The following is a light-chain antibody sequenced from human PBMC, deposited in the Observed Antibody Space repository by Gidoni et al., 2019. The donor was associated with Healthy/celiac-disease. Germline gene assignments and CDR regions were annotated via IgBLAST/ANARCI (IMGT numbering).Light chain of an antibody. J-gene: IGLJ3*02. CDR3: CSYAGAYILV. Sequence: QSALTQPRSVSGSPGQSIPISCTGTSSDVGGYNYVSWYQQHPGKAPKLMIFDVSKRPSGVPDRFSGSKSGNTASLTISGLQAEDEADYYCCSYAGAYILVFGGGTKLTVL. CDR2: DVS. CDR1: SSDVGGYNY. V-gene: IGLV2-11*01.